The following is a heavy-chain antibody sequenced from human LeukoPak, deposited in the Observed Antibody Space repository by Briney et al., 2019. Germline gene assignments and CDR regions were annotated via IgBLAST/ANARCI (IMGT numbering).Heavy chain of an antibody. D-gene: IGHD5-12*01. V-gene: IGHV3-23*01. CDR2: VRGSGSDT. Sequence: GGSLRLSCVASGFTFSTYAMSWVRQAPGKGLEWVSAVRGSGSDTYYADSVKGRFTISRDNSKNTLYLQMNSLRAEDTAIYYCAKTSRGNSGYDSPFDYWGQGTLVTVSS. CDR1: GFTFSTYA. J-gene: IGHJ4*02. CDR3: AKTSRGNSGYDSPFDY.